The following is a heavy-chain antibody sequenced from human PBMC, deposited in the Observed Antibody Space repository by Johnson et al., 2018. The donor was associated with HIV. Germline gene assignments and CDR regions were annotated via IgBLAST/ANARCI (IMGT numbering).Heavy chain of an antibody. Sequence: EKLVESGGGLIQPGGSLRLSCAASGFTFSSYAMSWVRQAPGKGLEWVSAISGSGGSTSYADSVKGRFTISRDNSKNTLYLQMNSLRAEDTAVYYCAKDHWVVGSWQAFDIWGQGTMVTVSS. D-gene: IGHD6-13*01. CDR1: GFTFSSYA. V-gene: IGHV3-23*04. CDR2: ISGSGGST. CDR3: AKDHWVVGSWQAFDI. J-gene: IGHJ3*02.